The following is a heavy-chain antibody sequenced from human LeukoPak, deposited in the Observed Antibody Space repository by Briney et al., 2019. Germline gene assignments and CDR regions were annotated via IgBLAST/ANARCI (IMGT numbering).Heavy chain of an antibody. D-gene: IGHD2-15*01. J-gene: IGHJ4*02. V-gene: IGHV3-9*01. CDR3: ARELVVVAATDDY. CDR1: GFTFDDYA. CDR2: ISWNSGSI. Sequence: GGSLRLSCAASGFTFDDYAMHWVRQAPGKGLEWVSGISWNSGSIGYADSVKGRFTISRDNSKNTLYLQMNSLRAEDTAVYYCARELVVVAATDDYWGQGTLVTVSS.